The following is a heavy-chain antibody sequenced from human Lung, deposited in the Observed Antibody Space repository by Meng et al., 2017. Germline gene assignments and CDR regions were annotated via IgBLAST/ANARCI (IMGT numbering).Heavy chain of an antibody. CDR2: INHSGST. V-gene: IGHV4-34*01. CDR3: ARGPTTMAHDFDY. CDR1: GGSFSDYY. D-gene: IGHD4-11*01. Sequence: QALLQRWGGGRVKPSETLARTCFVSGGSFSDYYWSWIRQPPGKGLEWIGEINHSGSTNYNPSLESRATISVDTSQNNLSLKLSSVTAADSAVYYCARGPTTMAHDFDYWGQGTLVTVSS. J-gene: IGHJ4*02.